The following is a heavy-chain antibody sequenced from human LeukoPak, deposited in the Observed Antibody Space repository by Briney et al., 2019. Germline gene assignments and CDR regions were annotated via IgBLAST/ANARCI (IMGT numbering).Heavy chain of an antibody. Sequence: SETLSSTCTVSGGSISSGAYYWSWIRQPPGKGLEWIGYIYYSGSTYYNPSLKSRVTISVDTSKNQFSLKLSSVTAADRAVYYCARGSGMVRGVSFDYWGKGTLVTVSS. CDR3: ARGSGMVRGVSFDY. D-gene: IGHD3-10*01. J-gene: IGHJ4*02. CDR2: IYYSGST. CDR1: GGSISSGAYY. V-gene: IGHV4-30-4*01.